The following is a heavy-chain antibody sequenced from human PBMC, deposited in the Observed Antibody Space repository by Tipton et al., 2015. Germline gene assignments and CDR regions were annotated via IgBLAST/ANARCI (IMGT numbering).Heavy chain of an antibody. Sequence: SLRLSCAASGFAFSDYYMSWIRQAPGKGLEWVAVISYDGSNKYYADSVKGRFTISRDNSKNTVYLKMNSLRAEDSAVYYCATGDDTYYYDSSGYPWGQGTLVTVSS. V-gene: IGHV3-30*03. D-gene: IGHD3-22*01. CDR3: ATGDDTYYYDSSGYP. CDR2: ISYDGSNK. CDR1: GFAFSDYY. J-gene: IGHJ5*02.